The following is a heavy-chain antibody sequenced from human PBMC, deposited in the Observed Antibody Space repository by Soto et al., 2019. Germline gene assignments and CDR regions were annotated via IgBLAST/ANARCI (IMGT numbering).Heavy chain of an antibody. Sequence: LRLSCAASGFTFSSYGMHWVRQAPGKGLEWVAVMWYDGSNKYFADSVKGRFTISRDNSKNTLYLQMNSLRAEDTAVYYCARDRWEVYAFDIWGQGTMVTVSS. CDR1: GFTFSSYG. CDR3: ARDRWEVYAFDI. J-gene: IGHJ3*02. CDR2: MWYDGSNK. D-gene: IGHD1-26*01. V-gene: IGHV3-33*01.